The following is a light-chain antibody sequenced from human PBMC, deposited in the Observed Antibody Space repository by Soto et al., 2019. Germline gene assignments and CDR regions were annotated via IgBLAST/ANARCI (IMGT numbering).Light chain of an antibody. CDR3: QQYNNWPPLT. J-gene: IGKJ4*01. Sequence: EIVMTQSPATLSVSPGERATLSCRASQSVSSNLAWYQQKPGQATRLRIYGASTRATGIPARFSGSGSGTEFTLTIRSLQSEDFAVYYCQQYNNWPPLTFGGGTKVEIK. CDR1: QSVSSN. CDR2: GAS. V-gene: IGKV3-15*01.